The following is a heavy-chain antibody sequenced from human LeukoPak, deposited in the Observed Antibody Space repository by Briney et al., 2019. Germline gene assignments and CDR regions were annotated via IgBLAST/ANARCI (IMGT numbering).Heavy chain of an antibody. V-gene: IGHV3-23*01. CDR3: AKAYTSGTYYLYFDY. J-gene: IGHJ4*02. Sequence: QTGGSLRLSCAASGFTFSSYAMSWVRQAPGKGLEWVSAISGSGGSTYYAGSVKGRFTISRDNSKNTLYLQLNSLSAEDTAVYYCAKAYTSGTYYLYFDYWGQGTLVTVSS. D-gene: IGHD1-26*01. CDR1: GFTFSSYA. CDR2: ISGSGGST.